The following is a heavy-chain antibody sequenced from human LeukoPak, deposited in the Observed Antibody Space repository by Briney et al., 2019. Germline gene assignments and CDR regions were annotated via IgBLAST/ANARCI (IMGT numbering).Heavy chain of an antibody. D-gene: IGHD1-26*01. CDR3: AKGRFVGATVDY. Sequence: GGSLRLSCAASGFTFSSYSMNWVRQAPGKGLEWVSYISSGSSYIYYADSVKGRFTISRDNAENSLYLQMNSLRGEDTAVYYCAKGRFVGATVDYWGQGTLVTVSS. CDR1: GFTFSSYS. CDR2: ISSGSSYI. J-gene: IGHJ4*02. V-gene: IGHV3-21*01.